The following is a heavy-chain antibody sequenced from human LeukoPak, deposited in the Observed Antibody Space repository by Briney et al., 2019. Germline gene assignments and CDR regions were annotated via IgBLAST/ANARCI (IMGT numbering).Heavy chain of an antibody. CDR1: GGSISSYY. J-gene: IGHJ3*02. D-gene: IGHD2-15*01. CDR3: ARDSILDAFDI. CDR2: IYYSGST. Sequence: PSETLSLTCTVSGGSISSYYWSWIRQPPGKGLEWIGYIYYSGSTNYNPSLKSRVTISVDTSKNQFSLKLSSVTAADTAVYYCARDSILDAFDIWGQGTMVTVSS. V-gene: IGHV4-59*01.